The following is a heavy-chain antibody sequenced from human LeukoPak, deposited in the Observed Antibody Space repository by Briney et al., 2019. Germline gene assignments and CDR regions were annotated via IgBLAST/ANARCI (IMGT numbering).Heavy chain of an antibody. Sequence: PSETLSLTCAVSGGSISSGSYYWSWIRQPPGKGLEWIGEINHSGSTNHNPSLKSRVTISVDTSKNQFSLKLSSVTAADTAVYYCARVRLHPRRPNAFDIWGQGTMVTVSS. J-gene: IGHJ3*02. CDR1: GGSISSGSYY. V-gene: IGHV4-39*07. D-gene: IGHD2-21*02. CDR3: ARVRLHPRRPNAFDI. CDR2: INHSGST.